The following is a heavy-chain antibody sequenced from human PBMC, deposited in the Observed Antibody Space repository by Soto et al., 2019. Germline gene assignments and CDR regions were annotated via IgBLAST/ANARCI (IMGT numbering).Heavy chain of an antibody. CDR2: ISTSSGYT. D-gene: IGHD6-19*01. J-gene: IGHJ4*02. CDR1: GFTFSDYY. CDR3: ARDLAGGYGRGLAFDY. Sequence: QVQLVESGGALVKPGGSLRLSCAASGFTFSDYYMSWIRQAPGKGLEWISYISTSSGYTNYADSVKGRFTISRDNAKKAMYVQVNSLRGEDTVVYFCARDLAGGYGRGLAFDYWGQGTRVTVS. V-gene: IGHV3-11*05.